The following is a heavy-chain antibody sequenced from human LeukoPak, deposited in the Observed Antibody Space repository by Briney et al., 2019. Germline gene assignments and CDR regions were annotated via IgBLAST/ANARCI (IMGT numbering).Heavy chain of an antibody. Sequence: PGGSLRLSCAASGFTFSSYSMNWVRQAPGKGLEWVSSISSSSSYIYYADSVKGRFTISRDNAKNSLYPQMNSLRAEDTAVYYCARDGLRSVRYGMDVWGQGTTVTVSS. J-gene: IGHJ6*02. CDR2: ISSSSSYI. CDR1: GFTFSSYS. V-gene: IGHV3-21*01. D-gene: IGHD3-3*01. CDR3: ARDGLRSVRYGMDV.